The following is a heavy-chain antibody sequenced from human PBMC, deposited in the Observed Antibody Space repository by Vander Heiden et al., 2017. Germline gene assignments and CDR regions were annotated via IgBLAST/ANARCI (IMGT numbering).Heavy chain of an antibody. CDR3: ARAGCSSTTCYGNV. CDR2: ISDSGGTT. Sequence: EAQLLESGGGLVQPGGSLRLSCPAAGLPFNTYAMSWVRQAPGKELEWVSSISDSGGTTYYADSVRGRFTISRDNSKNTLYLQMNSLRVEDTAVYYCARAGCSSTTCYGNVWGQGTMVTVSS. CDR1: GLPFNTYA. J-gene: IGHJ3*01. V-gene: IGHV3-23*01. D-gene: IGHD2-2*01.